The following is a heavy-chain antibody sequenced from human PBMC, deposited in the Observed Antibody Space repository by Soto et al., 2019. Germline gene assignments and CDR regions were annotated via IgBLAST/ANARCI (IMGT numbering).Heavy chain of an antibody. V-gene: IGHV4-59*08. CDR2: IYYSGST. CDR1: GGSISSYS. J-gene: IGHJ3*02. CDR3: ARQDIVVVPAANILAFDI. D-gene: IGHD2-2*01. Sequence: SETLSLTCTVSGGSISSYSWSWIRQPPGKGLEWIGYIYYSGSTNYNPSLKSRVTISVDTSKNQFSLKLSSVTAADTAVYYCARQDIVVVPAANILAFDIWGQGTMVTVSS.